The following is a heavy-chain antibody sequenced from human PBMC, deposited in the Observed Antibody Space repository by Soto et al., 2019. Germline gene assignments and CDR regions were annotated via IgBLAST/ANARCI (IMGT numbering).Heavy chain of an antibody. V-gene: IGHV3-15*01. CDR3: TTGIYYDILTGYHNVAY. CDR1: GFNLSHPW. J-gene: IGHJ4*02. CDR2: IKSQTDGGTA. Sequence: SLRLSCVAAGFNLSHPWMTWVGQASGKGLEWVGRIKSQTDGGTADYAAPVKGGATISRDDSKNTVYLQMNSLKTEDTAVYYCTTGIYYDILTGYHNVAYWGQGALVTVSS. D-gene: IGHD3-9*01.